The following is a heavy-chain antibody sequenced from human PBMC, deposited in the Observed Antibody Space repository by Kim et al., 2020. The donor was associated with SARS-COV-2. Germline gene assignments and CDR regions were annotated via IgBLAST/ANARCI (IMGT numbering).Heavy chain of an antibody. CDR2: IYSGGST. D-gene: IGHD2-15*01. J-gene: IGHJ6*02. CDR1: GFTVSSNY. CDR3: ACLLGYYYYGMDV. Sequence: GGSLRLSCAASGFTVSSNYMSWVRQAPGKGLEWVSVIYSGGSTYYADSVKGRFTISRDNSKNTLYLQMNSLRAEDTAVYYCACLLGYYYYGMDVWGQGTTVTVSS. V-gene: IGHV3-53*01.